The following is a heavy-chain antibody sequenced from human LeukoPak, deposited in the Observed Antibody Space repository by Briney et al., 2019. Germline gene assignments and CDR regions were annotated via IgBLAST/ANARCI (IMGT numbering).Heavy chain of an antibody. D-gene: IGHD1-26*01. V-gene: IGHV3-23*01. CDR3: AKEYTGTFSPFPSYFDN. Sequence: GGSLRLSCAASGFTFSSYGMSWVRQAPGKGLQWVSAISGDGKDRDYADSVKGRFTISRDNSKNTLYLQMNSLRAEDTAIYYCAKEYTGTFSPFPSYFDNWGQGTLVTVSS. CDR1: GFTFSSYG. CDR2: ISGDGKDR. J-gene: IGHJ4*02.